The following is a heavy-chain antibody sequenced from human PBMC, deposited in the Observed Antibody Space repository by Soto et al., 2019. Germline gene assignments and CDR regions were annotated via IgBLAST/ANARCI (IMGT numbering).Heavy chain of an antibody. CDR1: GYTFSNYG. V-gene: IGHV1-18*01. J-gene: IGHJ5*02. D-gene: IGHD2-2*01. CDR3: ASVVPGAEAWFGP. CDR2: ISLYSDGT. Sequence: QVQLVQSGGEVKRPGASVKVSCKTSGYTFSNYGITWVRQAPGQPLEWLGWISLYSDGTNYAQKFLGRISMTTATSTTTAYMELRSLRSDDTAVYYCASVVPGAEAWFGPWGQGTLVTVS.